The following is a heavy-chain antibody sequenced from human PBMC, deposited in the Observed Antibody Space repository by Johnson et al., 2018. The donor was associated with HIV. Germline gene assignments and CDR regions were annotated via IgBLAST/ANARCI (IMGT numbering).Heavy chain of an antibody. CDR2: ISYDGSNK. V-gene: IGHV3-30*04. CDR1: GFTFSSYA. CDR3: ARRVEGRRSANDAFDI. J-gene: IGHJ3*02. D-gene: IGHD1-1*01. Sequence: QVQLVESGGGVVRPGGSLRLSCAASGFTFSSYAMSWVRQAPGKGLEWVALISYDGSNKYYADSVKGRFTISRDNAKNSLYLQMNSLRAEDTAVYYCARRVEGRRSANDAFDIWGQGTKVTV.